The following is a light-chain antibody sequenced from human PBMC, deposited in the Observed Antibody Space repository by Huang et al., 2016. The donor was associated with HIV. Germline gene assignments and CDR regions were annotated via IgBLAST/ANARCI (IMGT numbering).Light chain of an antibody. J-gene: IGKJ1*01. CDR1: QGIGNS. CDR2: ATS. CDR3: QQYQSIPWT. V-gene: IGKV1-NL1*01. Sequence: DIQMTQSPSSLSASVGDRVTITCRASQGIGNSLAWYQQKPDQPPRLLLYATSRLESCVPSRFSGSGSGTHYTLTITTLQPEDIASYYCQQYQSIPWTFGQGTKVEIK.